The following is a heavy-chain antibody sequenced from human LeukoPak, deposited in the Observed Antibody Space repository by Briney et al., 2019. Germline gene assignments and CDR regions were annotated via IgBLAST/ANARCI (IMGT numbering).Heavy chain of an antibody. Sequence: GGSLRLSCAASGFTFSSYAMSWVRQAPGKGLEWVSAISGSGGSTYYADSVKGRFTISRDNSKNTLYLQMNSPRAEDTAVYYCAKGLDYYYGMDVWGQGTTVTVSS. CDR1: GFTFSSYA. V-gene: IGHV3-23*01. J-gene: IGHJ6*02. D-gene: IGHD3-16*01. CDR3: AKGLDYYYGMDV. CDR2: ISGSGGST.